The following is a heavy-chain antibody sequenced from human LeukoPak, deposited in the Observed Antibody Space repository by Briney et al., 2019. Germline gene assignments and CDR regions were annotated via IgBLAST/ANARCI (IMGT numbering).Heavy chain of an antibody. V-gene: IGHV3-74*01. J-gene: IGHJ4*02. CDR2: TNSDGSST. CDR1: GFTFSSYW. D-gene: IGHD3-3*01. Sequence: GGSLRLSCAASGFTFSSYWMHWVRQAPGKGLVWVSRTNSDGSSTSYADSVKGRFTISRDNAKNTLYLQMNSLRAEDTAVYYCARGPPYYDFWSGYSDYWGQGTLVTVSS. CDR3: ARGPPYYDFWSGYSDY.